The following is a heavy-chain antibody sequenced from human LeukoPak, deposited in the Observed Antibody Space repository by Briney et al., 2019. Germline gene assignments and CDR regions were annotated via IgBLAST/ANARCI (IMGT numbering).Heavy chain of an antibody. CDR3: ARGSADDDDKWIDP. CDR1: GFTFSDYG. J-gene: IGHJ5*02. Sequence: GGSLRLSCAASGFTFSDYGMNWVRQAPGKGLEWVSYISSSPINIYYADSVRGGFTISRDNAKNSVFLQMNSLRAEDTAVYYCARGSADDDDKWIDPWGQGTLVTVSS. D-gene: IGHD1-1*01. CDR2: ISSSPINI. V-gene: IGHV3-48*03.